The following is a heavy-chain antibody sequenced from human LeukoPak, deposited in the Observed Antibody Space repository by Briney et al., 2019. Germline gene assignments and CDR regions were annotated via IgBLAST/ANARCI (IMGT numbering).Heavy chain of an antibody. D-gene: IGHD5-12*01. J-gene: IGHJ4*02. CDR3: ARDKVGSGYDNFDY. CDR1: GFTFSDYY. CDR2: ISSSSSYT. V-gene: IGHV3-11*06. Sequence: PGGSLRLSCAASGFTFSDYYMSWIRQAPGKGLECVSYISSSSSYTNYADSVKGRFTISRDNAKNSLYPQMNSLRAEDTAVYYCARDKVGSGYDNFDYWGQGTLVTVS.